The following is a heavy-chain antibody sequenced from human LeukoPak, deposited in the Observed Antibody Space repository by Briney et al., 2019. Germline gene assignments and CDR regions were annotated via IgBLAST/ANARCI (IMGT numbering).Heavy chain of an antibody. CDR2: ISSEGGNE. CDR3: AKDCGGDCYSYFDS. Sequence: PGGSLRLSCEASGYTFTNYGVHWVRQAPGKGLEWVAVISSEGGNEYYADSVKGRFTISRDNSKNTLYLQMNSLRAEDTAVYYCAKDCGGDCYSYFDSWGQGTLVTVSS. D-gene: IGHD2-21*02. V-gene: IGHV3-30*18. J-gene: IGHJ4*02. CDR1: GYTFTNYG.